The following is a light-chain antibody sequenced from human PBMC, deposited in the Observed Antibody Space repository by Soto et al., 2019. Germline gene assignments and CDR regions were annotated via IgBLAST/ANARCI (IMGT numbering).Light chain of an antibody. CDR2: DAS. CDR3: QHYNSNTYT. V-gene: IGKV1-5*01. Sequence: IQLTQSASDVAASVYRSGHITCGAIQGISSWLAWYQQKPGKAPDLLIYDASSLESRVPSSFSGSGSGTEFTLTISSLQPDDFATYYCQHYNSNTYTFGQGTKVDIK. CDR1: QGISSW. J-gene: IGKJ1*01.